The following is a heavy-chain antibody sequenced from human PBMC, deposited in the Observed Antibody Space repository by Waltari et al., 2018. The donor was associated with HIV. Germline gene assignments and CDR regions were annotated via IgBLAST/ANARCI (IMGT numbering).Heavy chain of an antibody. Sequence: QGQLVESGGGVVQPGGSLRLSCAAPGFSFRISGMHWVRQAPGKGLEWVTFIRYDGNTKYYADSVKGRFTISRDNSKNTLYLQMSSLRAEDTAVYYCAKELRSGYSYYYYGMDVWGQGTTVTVSS. CDR3: AKELRSGYSYYYYGMDV. J-gene: IGHJ6*02. D-gene: IGHD2-15*01. CDR1: GFSFRISG. V-gene: IGHV3-30*02. CDR2: IRYDGNTK.